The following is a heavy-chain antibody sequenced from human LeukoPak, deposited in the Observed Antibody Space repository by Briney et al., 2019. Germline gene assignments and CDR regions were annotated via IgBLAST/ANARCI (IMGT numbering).Heavy chain of an antibody. V-gene: IGHV3-23*01. CDR2: ISGRGGST. CDR1: GFTFSSYG. D-gene: IGHD6-13*01. J-gene: IGHJ4*02. Sequence: GGTLRLSCAASGFTFSSYGMSWVRQAPGKGVELVSAISGRGGSTYYADSVKGRFTISRDNSKNTLYLQMNSLRPEDTAVYYCAKDLASSSWDDYWGQGTLVTVSS. CDR3: AKDLASSSWDDY.